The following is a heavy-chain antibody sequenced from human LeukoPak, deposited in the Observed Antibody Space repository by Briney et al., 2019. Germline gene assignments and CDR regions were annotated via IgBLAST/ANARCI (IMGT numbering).Heavy chain of an antibody. V-gene: IGHV6-1*01. CDR2: TYYRSKWYS. D-gene: IGHD3-22*01. J-gene: IGHJ3*02. CDR1: GDSASSNSVA. Sequence: SQTLSLTCAISGDSASSNSVAWNWIRQSPSRGLEWLGRTYYRSKWYSDSAVPVKSRITVTPDTSKNQFSLQLNSVTPEDTAVYYCARKVVNGPFDIWGQGTMVTVSS. CDR3: ARKVVNGPFDI.